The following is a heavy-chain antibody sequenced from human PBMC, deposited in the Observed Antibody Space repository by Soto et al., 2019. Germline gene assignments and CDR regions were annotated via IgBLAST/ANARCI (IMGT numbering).Heavy chain of an antibody. Sequence: QMQLQESGPGLVKPSETLSLTCTVSGGSISVYYWSWIRQPAGKGLEWIGRIYTSGSTNYNPSLQSRVTMSVDTSKNQFSLELSSVTAADTAVYYCAREPASRRYNWFDPWGQGTLVTVSS. V-gene: IGHV4-4*07. CDR2: IYTSGST. CDR3: AREPASRRYNWFDP. CDR1: GGSISVYY. J-gene: IGHJ5*02.